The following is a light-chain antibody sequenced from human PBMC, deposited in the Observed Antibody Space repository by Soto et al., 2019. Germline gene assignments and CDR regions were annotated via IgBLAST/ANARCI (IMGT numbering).Light chain of an antibody. CDR1: QSVSSSY. CDR3: QQCGSSPS. V-gene: IGKV3-20*01. J-gene: IGKJ1*01. Sequence: EMVLTQSPGTLSLSPGERATLSCRASQSVSSSYLAWYQQKRGQAPRLLIYDTSSRATGLPDRVSGSGSGTDFTLAISRLEPDFFAVYYCQQCGSSPSFGQGTKVELK. CDR2: DTS.